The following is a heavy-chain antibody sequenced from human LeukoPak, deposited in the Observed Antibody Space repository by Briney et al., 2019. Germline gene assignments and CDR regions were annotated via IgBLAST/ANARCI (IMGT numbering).Heavy chain of an antibody. CDR1: GYTFTGYY. CDR2: INPNSGGT. Sequence: ASVKVSCKASGYTFTGYYMHWVRQAPGQGLEWMGWINPNSGGTNYAQKFQGRVTMTRDTSISTAYMELSRLRSDDTAVYYCARVGWSSGYSLDYWGQGTLVIVSS. V-gene: IGHV1-2*02. CDR3: ARVGWSSGYSLDY. J-gene: IGHJ4*02. D-gene: IGHD3-22*01.